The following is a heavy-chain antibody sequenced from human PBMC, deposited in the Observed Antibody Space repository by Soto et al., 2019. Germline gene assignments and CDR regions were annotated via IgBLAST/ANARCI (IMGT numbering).Heavy chain of an antibody. D-gene: IGHD3-22*01. CDR2: TSGYNGNT. Sequence: QVQLVQSGAEVKKPGASVKVSCKTSGYTFTNYGVGWVRQAPGQGLEWMGWTSGYNGNTKYAQQSQGRVTMTXXTXTXKAYMELRSLRSDDTAVYYCARLGWYYYDSSSYCDYWGQGTLVTVSS. CDR3: ARLGWYYYDSSSYCDY. V-gene: IGHV1-18*01. J-gene: IGHJ4*02. CDR1: GYTFTNYG.